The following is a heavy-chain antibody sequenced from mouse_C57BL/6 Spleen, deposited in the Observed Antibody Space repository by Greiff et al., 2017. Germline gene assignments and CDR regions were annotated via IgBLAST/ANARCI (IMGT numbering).Heavy chain of an antibody. D-gene: IGHD4-1*01. CDR1: GYTFTDYE. J-gene: IGHJ2*01. Sequence: QVQLQQSGAELVRPGASVTLSCKASGYTFTDYEMHWVKQTPVHGLEWIGAIDPETGGTAYNQKFKGKAILTADKSSSTAYMGLRSLTSEDSAVYYCTRFRPTWDENYWGQGTTLTVSS. CDR2: IDPETGGT. V-gene: IGHV1-15*01. CDR3: TRFRPTWDENY.